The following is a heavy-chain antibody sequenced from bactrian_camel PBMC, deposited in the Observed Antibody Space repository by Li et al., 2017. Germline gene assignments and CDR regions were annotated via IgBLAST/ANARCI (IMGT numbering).Heavy chain of an antibody. CDR3: AAAKGLPDLLRGGYLSARSYNY. D-gene: IGHD3*01. CDR2: IDTGDGST. Sequence: VQLVESGGGLVQPGGSLRLSCEAPGFTFSHYWMFWVRQAAGKGLERVSAIDTGDGSTYYLNSVEGRFTISHDNAKNTLYLQMNSLKPEDTAIYYCAAAKGLPDLLRGGYLSARSYNYWGRGTQVTVS. CDR1: GFTFSHYW. V-gene: IGHV3S1*01. J-gene: IGHJ4*01.